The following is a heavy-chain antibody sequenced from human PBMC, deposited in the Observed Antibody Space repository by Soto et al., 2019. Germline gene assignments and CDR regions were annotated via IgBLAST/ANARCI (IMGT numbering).Heavy chain of an antibody. J-gene: IGHJ4*02. Sequence: QVQLQESGPGLVKPSETLSLTCTVSGGSVSPYYWSWIRQSPGKGLEWIGNIRYSGSTDYNPSHKRRVTISIDTSTNQFSLNLTSVTAADTAVYYCAKGGTSSVPVDYWGQGTLVTVSS. V-gene: IGHV4-59*02. CDR2: IRYSGST. CDR3: AKGGTSSVPVDY. CDR1: GGSVSPYY. D-gene: IGHD2-2*01.